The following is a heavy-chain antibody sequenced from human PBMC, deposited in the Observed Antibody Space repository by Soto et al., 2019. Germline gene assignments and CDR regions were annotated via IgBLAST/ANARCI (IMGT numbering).Heavy chain of an antibody. Sequence: QVQLVQSGAEVKKPGASVRVSCKVSGHTLPELSMHWVRQAPGKGLEWMGGFDPEDGETIYAQKFQDRGAVNEDTPTDTAYRELSSLRSEDTAVYYCTTPTKGPHAGHNWFDPWGQGTLVLVSS. V-gene: IGHV1-24*01. CDR3: TTPTKGPHAGHNWFDP. CDR2: FDPEDGET. D-gene: IGHD2-8*01. J-gene: IGHJ5*02. CDR1: GHTLPELS.